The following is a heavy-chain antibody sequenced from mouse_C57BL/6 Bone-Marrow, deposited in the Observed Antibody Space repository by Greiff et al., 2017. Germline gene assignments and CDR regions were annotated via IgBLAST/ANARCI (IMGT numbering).Heavy chain of an antibody. CDR1: GYTFTSYW. V-gene: IGHV1-55*01. D-gene: IGHD3-2*02. CDR3: AKKRGSSGPFAY. J-gene: IGHJ3*01. Sequence: QVQLQQPGAELVKPGASVKMSCKASGYTFTSYWITWVKQRPGQGLEWIGDIYPGSGSTNYNEKFKSKATLTVDTSSSTAYMQLSSLTSEDSAVYCCAKKRGSSGPFAYWGQGTLVTVSA. CDR2: IYPGSGST.